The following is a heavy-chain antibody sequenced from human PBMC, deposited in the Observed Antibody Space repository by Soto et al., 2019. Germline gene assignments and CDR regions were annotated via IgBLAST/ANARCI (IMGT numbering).Heavy chain of an antibody. CDR2: ISYAGNNI. D-gene: IGHD3-22*01. Sequence: GGSLRLSCAASGFTFRNFVMHCVRQAPCKGLEWLAVISYAGNNIYYADSVKGRFTISRDNSGNTLYLEMSSLRGDDTAVYYCARSQYDSGGYYYPYYYGLDVWGQGTKVTVSS. CDR1: GFTFRNFV. J-gene: IGHJ6*02. V-gene: IGHV3-30*03. CDR3: ARSQYDSGGYYYPYYYGLDV.